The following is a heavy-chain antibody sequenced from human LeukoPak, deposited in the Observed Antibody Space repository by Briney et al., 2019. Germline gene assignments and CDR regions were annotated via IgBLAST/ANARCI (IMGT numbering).Heavy chain of an antibody. D-gene: IGHD2-8*01. J-gene: IGHJ6*02. CDR1: GGSFSGYY. CDR3: AGRGVGLDV. Sequence: SSETLSLTCAVYGGSFSGYYWSWIRQPPGKGLEWIGEINHSGSTNYNPSLKSRVTISVDTSKNQFSLKMSSVTAADTAVYYCAGRGVGLDVWGQGTTVTVSS. CDR2: INHSGST. V-gene: IGHV4-34*01.